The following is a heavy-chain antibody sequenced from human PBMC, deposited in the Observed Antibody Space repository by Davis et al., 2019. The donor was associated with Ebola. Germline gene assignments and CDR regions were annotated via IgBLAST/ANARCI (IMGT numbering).Heavy chain of an antibody. J-gene: IGHJ6*02. Sequence: ESLKISCAASGFTFSYYWMHWVRLRPGKGLEWVSHITDHGGSTKYAEPVKGRFTISRDNAKDTLYLEMNNLRVEDTAVFYCAREKYHGMDVWGQGTTVTVSS. CDR2: ITDHGGST. CDR3: AREKYHGMDV. V-gene: IGHV3-74*01. CDR1: GFTFSYYW.